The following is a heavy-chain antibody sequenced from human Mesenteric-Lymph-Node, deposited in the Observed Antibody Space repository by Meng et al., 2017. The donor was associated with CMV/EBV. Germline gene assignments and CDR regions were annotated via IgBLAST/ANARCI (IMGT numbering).Heavy chain of an antibody. CDR1: GLTFSRYW. D-gene: IGHD1-26*01. CDR3: ALGNYYALDS. Sequence: LSCAASGLTFSRYWMHWVRQAPGKGLVWVSRINSDGSSTIYADSVKGRFTISRDNAKNTLYLQMTSLRAEDTALYYCALGNYYALDSWGQGTLVTVSS. J-gene: IGHJ4*02. V-gene: IGHV3-74*01. CDR2: INSDGSST.